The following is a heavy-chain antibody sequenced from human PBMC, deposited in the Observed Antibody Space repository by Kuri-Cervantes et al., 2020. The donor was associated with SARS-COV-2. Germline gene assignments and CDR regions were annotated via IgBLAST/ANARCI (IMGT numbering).Heavy chain of an antibody. Sequence: ASVKVSCKASGYTFTSYGISWVRQAPGQGLEWMGWISAYNGNTNYAQKLQGRVTMTTDTSTSTAYMELRSLRSDDTAVYHCARVIIAVAGTDAFDIWGQGTMVTVSS. CDR2: ISAYNGNT. V-gene: IGHV1-18*01. J-gene: IGHJ3*02. D-gene: IGHD6-19*01. CDR3: ARVIIAVAGTDAFDI. CDR1: GYTFTSYG.